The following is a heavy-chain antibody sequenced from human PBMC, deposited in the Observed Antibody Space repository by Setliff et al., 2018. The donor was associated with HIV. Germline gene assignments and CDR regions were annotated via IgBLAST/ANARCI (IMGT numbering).Heavy chain of an antibody. J-gene: IGHJ4*02. V-gene: IGHV3-21*01. CDR1: GFTFDNYG. CDR3: AKRAVAGHFDY. CDR2: ISSSSSYI. Sequence: PGGSLRLSCAASGFTFDNYGMTWVRQAPGKGLEWVSSISSSSSYIYYADSVKGRFTISRDNAKNSLYLQMNSLRAEDTAVYYCAKRAVAGHFDYWGQGTLVTVSS. D-gene: IGHD6-19*01.